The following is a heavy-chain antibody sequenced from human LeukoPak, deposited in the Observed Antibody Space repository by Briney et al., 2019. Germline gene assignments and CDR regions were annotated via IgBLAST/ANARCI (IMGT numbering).Heavy chain of an antibody. J-gene: IGHJ5*02. CDR1: GGSISSGSYY. D-gene: IGHD3-22*01. Sequence: PSETLSLTCTVSGGSISSGSYYWSWIRQPAGKGLEWIGRIYTSGSTNYNPSLKSRVTISVDTSKNQFSLKLSSVTAADTAVCYCARDGPDYYDFSTWGQGTLVTVSS. CDR3: ARDGPDYYDFST. V-gene: IGHV4-61*02. CDR2: IYTSGST.